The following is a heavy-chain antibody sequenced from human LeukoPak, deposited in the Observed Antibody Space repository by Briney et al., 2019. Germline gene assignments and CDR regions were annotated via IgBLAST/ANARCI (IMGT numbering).Heavy chain of an antibody. V-gene: IGHV3-21*01. J-gene: IGHJ4*02. CDR3: ARDKDGFIDY. CDR2: ISSSSSYI. Sequence: GGSLRLSCAASGFTFSSYSMNWVRQAPGKGLEWVSSISSSSSYIYYADSVKGRFTISRDDAKNSLYLQMNSLRAEDTAVYYCARDKDGFIDYWGQGTLVTVSS. D-gene: IGHD2-15*01. CDR1: GFTFSSYS.